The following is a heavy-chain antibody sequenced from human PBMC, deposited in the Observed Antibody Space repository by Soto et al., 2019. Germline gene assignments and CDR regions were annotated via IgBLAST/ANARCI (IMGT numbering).Heavy chain of an antibody. J-gene: IGHJ4*02. V-gene: IGHV3-48*02. CDR2: ISSSSSTK. D-gene: IGHD4-4*01. CDR3: ARDDHTNYVGFAY. CDR1: GFTFSSYS. Sequence: GGSLRLSCAASGFTFSSYSMNWVRQAPGKGLEWVSYISSSSSTKYYADSVKGRFTISRDNAKNSLYLQINSLRDEDTAVYYCARDDHTNYVGFAYWGQRTLVTGSS.